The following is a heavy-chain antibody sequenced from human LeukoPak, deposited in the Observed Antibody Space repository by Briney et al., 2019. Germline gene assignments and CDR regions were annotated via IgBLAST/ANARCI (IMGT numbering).Heavy chain of an antibody. J-gene: IGHJ4*02. V-gene: IGHV1-69*13. CDR3: ARGWLAETTVVTPYNY. Sequence: SVKVSCKASGGTFRSNAISWVRQAPGQGLKWMGGITPIFGTANYAQKFQGRVTITAVESMSTAYMELSSLRSEDTAVYYCARGWLAETTVVTPYNYWGQGTLVTVSS. CDR1: GGTFRSNA. D-gene: IGHD4-23*01. CDR2: ITPIFGTA.